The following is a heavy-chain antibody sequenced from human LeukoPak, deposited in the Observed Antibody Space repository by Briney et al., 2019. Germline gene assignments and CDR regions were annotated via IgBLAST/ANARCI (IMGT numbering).Heavy chain of an antibody. Sequence: SETLSLTCTVSGGSISSYYWSWIRQPPGKGLEWIGYIYYSGSTNYNPSLKSRVTISVDTSKNQFSLKPSSVTAADTAVYYCARGADYYGSGTYWFDPWGQGTLVTVSS. V-gene: IGHV4-59*01. CDR1: GGSISSYY. J-gene: IGHJ5*02. CDR3: ARGADYYGSGTYWFDP. CDR2: IYYSGST. D-gene: IGHD3-10*01.